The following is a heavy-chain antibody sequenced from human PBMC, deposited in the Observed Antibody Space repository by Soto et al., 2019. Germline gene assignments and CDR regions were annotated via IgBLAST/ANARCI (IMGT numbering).Heavy chain of an antibody. CDR3: AKTRKTSEYYDFWSGPTLLPVLDY. Sequence: GGSLRLSCAASGFTFSSYGMHWVRQAPGKGLEWVAVISYDGSNKYYADSVKGRFTISRDNSKNTLYLQMNSLRAEDTAVYYCAKTRKTSEYYDFWSGPTLLPVLDYWGQGTLVTVSS. D-gene: IGHD3-3*01. V-gene: IGHV3-30*18. CDR2: ISYDGSNK. J-gene: IGHJ4*02. CDR1: GFTFSSYG.